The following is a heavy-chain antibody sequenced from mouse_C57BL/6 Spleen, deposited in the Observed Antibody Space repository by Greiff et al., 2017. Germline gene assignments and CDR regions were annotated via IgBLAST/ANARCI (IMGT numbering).Heavy chain of an antibody. Sequence: ESGPGLVKPSPSLSLTCSVTGYSITSGYYWNWIRQFPGNKLEWMGYISYDGSNNYNPSLKNRISITRDTSKNQFFLKLNSVTTEDTATYYCERSDGYPPYFDYWGQGTTLTVSS. J-gene: IGHJ2*01. CDR3: ERSDGYPPYFDY. V-gene: IGHV3-6*01. D-gene: IGHD2-3*01. CDR1: GYSITSGYY. CDR2: ISYDGSN.